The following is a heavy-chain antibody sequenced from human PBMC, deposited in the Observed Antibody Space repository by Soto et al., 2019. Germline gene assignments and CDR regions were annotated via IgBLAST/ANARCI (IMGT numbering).Heavy chain of an antibody. J-gene: IGHJ6*02. CDR3: ARGLLDYDTLTGYYYYYYYGMAV. CDR1: GGCFSRSS. CDR2: INHSGST. Sequence: SEPLSLTCAVQGGCFSRSSWSWIRQPPGKGLEWIGEINHSGSTNYNPSLKSRVTISVDTSKNQFSLKLSSVTAADTAVYYCARGLLDYDTLTGYYYYYYYGMAVWAQGSTVTVS. V-gene: IGHV4-34*01. D-gene: IGHD3-9*01.